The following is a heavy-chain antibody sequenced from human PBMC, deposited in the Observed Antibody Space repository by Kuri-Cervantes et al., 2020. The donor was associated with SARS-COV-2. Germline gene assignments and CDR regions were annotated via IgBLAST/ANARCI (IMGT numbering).Heavy chain of an antibody. CDR3: ARVLSGPRSFDY. Sequence: GSLRLSCTVSGGSISSSSYYWGWIRQPPGKGLEWIGSIYYSGSTYYNPSLKSRVTISVDTSKNQFSLKLSSVTVADTAVYYCARVLSGPRSFDYWGQGTLVTVSS. CDR1: GGSISSSSYY. CDR2: IYYSGST. J-gene: IGHJ4*02. D-gene: IGHD3-3*01. V-gene: IGHV4-39*01.